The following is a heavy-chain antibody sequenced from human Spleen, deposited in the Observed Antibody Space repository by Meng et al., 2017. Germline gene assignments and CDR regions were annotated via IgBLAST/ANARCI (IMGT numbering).Heavy chain of an antibody. Sequence: SLKISCAASGFTFDEYAMHWVRQAPGKGLEWVSRISWNSGNIDYADSVKGRFTISRDNAKSSLYLQMNSLRADDTAFYYCAKEDTSGYYKYFHHWGQGTLVTVSS. CDR3: AKEDTSGYYKYFHH. V-gene: IGHV3-9*01. J-gene: IGHJ1*01. D-gene: IGHD6-19*01. CDR1: GFTFDEYA. CDR2: ISWNSGNI.